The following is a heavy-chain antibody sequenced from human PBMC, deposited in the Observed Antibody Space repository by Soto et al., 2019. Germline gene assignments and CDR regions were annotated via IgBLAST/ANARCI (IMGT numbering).Heavy chain of an antibody. CDR2: ISATGGTT. V-gene: IGHV3-23*01. CDR1: GFSFSSYA. CDR3: AKDVKTTVVRAYDC. J-gene: IGHJ4*02. D-gene: IGHD4-17*01. Sequence: EVQLLESGGDLVQPGGSLRLSCAASGFSFSSYAMTWVRQAPGKGPEWVSVISATGGTTYYADSVKGRFTISRDNSKNTLYLQMNSLRAEDTAVYYCAKDVKTTVVRAYDCWGQGTLVTVSS.